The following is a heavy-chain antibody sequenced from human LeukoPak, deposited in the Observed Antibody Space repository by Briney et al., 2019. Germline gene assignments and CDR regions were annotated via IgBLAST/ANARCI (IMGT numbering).Heavy chain of an antibody. CDR2: INPNSGGT. CDR3: ARDNSVGDVAWWFDP. CDR1: GYTFTGYY. D-gene: IGHD1-26*01. Sequence: ASVKVSCKASGYTFTGYYMHWVRQAPGQGLEWMGWINPNSGGTNYAQKFQGRVTMTRDTSISTAYMELSRLRSEDTAVYYCARDNSVGDVAWWFDPWGQGTLVTVSS. V-gene: IGHV1-2*02. J-gene: IGHJ5*02.